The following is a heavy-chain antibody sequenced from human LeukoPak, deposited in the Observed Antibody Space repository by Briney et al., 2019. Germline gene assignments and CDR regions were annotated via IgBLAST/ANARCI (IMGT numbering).Heavy chain of an antibody. J-gene: IGHJ4*02. D-gene: IGHD1-26*01. Sequence: GGPLRLSCVGSGFTYPCYAFNLVRQAPGKGLEGVASISSHCSYIYYAEPLKGRFTISRDDADNSLFLQMNSLPADDTAVYYCARDGQWDLTYYFDHWGQGVRVTVPS. CDR2: ISSHCSYI. CDR3: ARDGQWDLTYYFDH. CDR1: GFTYPCYA. V-gene: IGHV3-21*06.